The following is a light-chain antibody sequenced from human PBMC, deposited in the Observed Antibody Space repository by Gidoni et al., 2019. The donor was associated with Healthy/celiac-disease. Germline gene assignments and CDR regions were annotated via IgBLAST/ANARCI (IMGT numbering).Light chain of an antibody. Sequence: QSVLTQPPSVSAAPGQKVTISCSGSSPNIGNNYVSWYQQLPGTAPKLLIYDNNKRPSGIPDRFSGSKCGTSATLCITGRQTGDEADYYCGTWDSSLSAVVFGGGTKLTVL. CDR1: SPNIGNNY. CDR3: GTWDSSLSAVV. J-gene: IGLJ2*01. CDR2: DNN. V-gene: IGLV1-51*01.